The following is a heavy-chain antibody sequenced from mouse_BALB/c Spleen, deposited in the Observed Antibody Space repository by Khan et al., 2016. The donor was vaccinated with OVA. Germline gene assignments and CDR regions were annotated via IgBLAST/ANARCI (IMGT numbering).Heavy chain of an antibody. CDR2: ISSSGST. CDR1: GYSITSDYA. V-gene: IGHV3-2*02. CDR3: ARDGSRYNYAIDY. J-gene: IGHJ4*01. Sequence: EVQLQESGPGLVKPSQSLSLTCTVTGYSITSDYAWNWIRQFPGNKLEWMGYISSSGSTNYNPALKSRISITRDTSKNQFFLQLNSVTTEDTATXYCARDGSRYNYAIDYWGQGTSVTVSS. D-gene: IGHD2-3*01.